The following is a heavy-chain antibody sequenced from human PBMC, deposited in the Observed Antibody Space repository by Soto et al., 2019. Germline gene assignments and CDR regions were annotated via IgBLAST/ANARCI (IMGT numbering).Heavy chain of an antibody. Sequence: EVRLVESGGGLIQPGGSLRLSCVASGVSFVSHSMDWVRQAPGKGLEWISLIYAGGSTLYADSVKGRFTISRDNSKNTLYLQMYSLTAEDTAVYYCASGENGYNKFYFDFWGQGTLVTVSS. J-gene: IGHJ4*02. V-gene: IGHV3-53*01. CDR3: ASGENGYNKFYFDF. CDR2: IYAGGST. D-gene: IGHD5-12*01. CDR1: GVSFVSHS.